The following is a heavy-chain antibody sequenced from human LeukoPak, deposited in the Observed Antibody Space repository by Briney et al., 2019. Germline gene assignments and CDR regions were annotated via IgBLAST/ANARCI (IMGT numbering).Heavy chain of an antibody. V-gene: IGHV4-59*01. Sequence: PSETLSLTCTVSGDSISGYYWTWIRQPPGKGLEWIGYIYYSGSINYNPSLKSRLTISVDTSKNQFSLKLSSVTAADPAVYYCARLRGNYFPDYWGQGTLVTVSS. J-gene: IGHJ4*02. CDR3: ARLRGNYFPDY. CDR2: IYYSGSI. CDR1: GDSISGYY. D-gene: IGHD4-11*01.